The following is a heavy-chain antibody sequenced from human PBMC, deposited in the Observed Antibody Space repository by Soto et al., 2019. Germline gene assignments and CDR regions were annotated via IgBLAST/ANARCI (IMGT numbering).Heavy chain of an antibody. J-gene: IGHJ5*02. Sequence: SETMSLTCAFSGFSLSSSNLLIWVRPSPGKGLEWIGDIYHGGSTNYNPSLKSRVTISIDKSKNQFSLKLKSVTAADTAVYFCARTGKFYYHDNSGLPLDPWGQGTLVTVSS. CDR3: ARTGKFYYHDNSGLPLDP. V-gene: IGHV4-4*02. CDR1: GFSLSSSNL. D-gene: IGHD3-22*01. CDR2: IYHGGST.